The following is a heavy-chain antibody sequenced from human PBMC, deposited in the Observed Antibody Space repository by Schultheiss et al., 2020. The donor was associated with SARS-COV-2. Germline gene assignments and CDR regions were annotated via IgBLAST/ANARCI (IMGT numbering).Heavy chain of an antibody. CDR3: ARSGEYYDSSGYRAFDI. J-gene: IGHJ3*02. Sequence: SETLSLTCTVSGGSISSGDYYWSWIRQPPGKGLEWIGYIYYSGSTYYNPSLKSRVTISVDTSKNQFSLKLSSVTAADTAVYYCARSGEYYDSSGYRAFDIWGQGTMVTVSS. CDR2: IYYSGST. CDR1: GGSISSGDYY. V-gene: IGHV4-30-4*01. D-gene: IGHD3-22*01.